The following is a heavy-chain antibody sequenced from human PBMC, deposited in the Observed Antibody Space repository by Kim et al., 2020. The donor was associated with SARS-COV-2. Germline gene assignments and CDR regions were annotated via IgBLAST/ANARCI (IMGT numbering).Heavy chain of an antibody. Sequence: SETLSLTCTVSGGSISSYYWNWIRQPPRKGLEWIGYIYYSGSTNYNPSLKSRVTISVDTSKNQFSLKLSSVTAADTAVYYCARARVVEMATPHYFDYWGQGTLVTVSS. V-gene: IGHV4-59*01. CDR2: IYYSGST. CDR1: GGSISSYY. D-gene: IGHD5-12*01. CDR3: ARARVVEMATPHYFDY. J-gene: IGHJ4*02.